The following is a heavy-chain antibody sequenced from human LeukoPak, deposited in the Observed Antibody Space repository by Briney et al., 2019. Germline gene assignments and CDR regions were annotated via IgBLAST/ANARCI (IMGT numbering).Heavy chain of an antibody. Sequence: ASVKVSCKASGYTFTSYGISWVRQAPGQGLEWMGWISAYNGNTNYAQKLQGRVTMTTDTSTSTAYMELRSPRSDDTAVYYCARPRYYYDSSGYYPYYFDYWGQGTLVTVSS. J-gene: IGHJ4*02. D-gene: IGHD3-22*01. CDR2: ISAYNGNT. V-gene: IGHV1-18*01. CDR3: ARPRYYYDSSGYYPYYFDY. CDR1: GYTFTSYG.